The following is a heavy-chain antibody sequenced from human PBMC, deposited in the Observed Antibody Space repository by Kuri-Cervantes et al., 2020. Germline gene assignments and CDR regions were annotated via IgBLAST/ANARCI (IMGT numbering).Heavy chain of an antibody. Sequence: SVKVSCKASGGTFSSYAISWVRQAPGQGLEWMGGIIPIFGTANYAQKFQGRVTITADESTSTAYMELSSLRSEDTAVYYRARDRRYDILTGRLPYYYYYGMDVWGQGTTVTVSS. CDR2: IIPIFGTA. D-gene: IGHD3-9*01. V-gene: IGHV1-69*13. CDR1: GGTFSSYA. CDR3: ARDRRYDILTGRLPYYYYYGMDV. J-gene: IGHJ6*02.